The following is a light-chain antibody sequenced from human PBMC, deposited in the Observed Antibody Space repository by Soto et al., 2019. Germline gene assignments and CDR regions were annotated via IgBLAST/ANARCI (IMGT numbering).Light chain of an antibody. CDR3: QQRDSWPIT. V-gene: IGKV3D-20*02. CDR1: QSVSNNY. J-gene: IGKJ5*01. CDR2: GAS. Sequence: EIVLTQSPGTLSLSPGERATLSCRASQSVSNNYLAWYQQKPGQAPRLLIYGASNRATGIPARFSGSGSGTDFTLTINSLEPEDFAVYYCQQRDSWPITFGQGTRLEIK.